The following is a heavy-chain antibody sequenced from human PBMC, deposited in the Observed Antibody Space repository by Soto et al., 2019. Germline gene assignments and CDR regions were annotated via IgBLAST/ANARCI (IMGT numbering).Heavy chain of an antibody. CDR2: SKHSGST. D-gene: IGHD1-1*01. CDR3: GREGTLSMGALDY. J-gene: IGHJ4*02. V-gene: IGHV4-34*01. Sequence: PSETLSLTCAVYGGSFNDYYWSWIRQPPGKGLEWIGESKHSGSTNYNPSLKSRVTISVDTSKSQFSLKLSSVTAADTAVYYCGREGTLSMGALDYWGQGTLVTVSS. CDR1: GGSFNDYY.